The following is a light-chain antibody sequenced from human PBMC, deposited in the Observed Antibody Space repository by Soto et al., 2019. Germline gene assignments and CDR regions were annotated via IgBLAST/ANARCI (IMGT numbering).Light chain of an antibody. CDR2: EDT. Sequence: QSALTQPASVSGSPGQSITISCTGTSRDVGIYNLVSWYQLHPGKVPKLIIYEDTKRPSGISSRFSGSESGITAFLTISGLPAEEEADYYCCSYAGSSTYVFGTGTKLTVL. J-gene: IGLJ1*01. CDR3: CSYAGSSTYV. CDR1: SRDVGIYNL. V-gene: IGLV2-23*01.